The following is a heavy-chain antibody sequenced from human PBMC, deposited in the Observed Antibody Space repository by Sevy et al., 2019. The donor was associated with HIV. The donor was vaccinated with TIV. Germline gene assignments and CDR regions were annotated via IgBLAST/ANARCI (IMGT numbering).Heavy chain of an antibody. J-gene: IGHJ5*01. D-gene: IGHD6-19*01. V-gene: IGHV4-61*02. CDR1: GGSISSGSYY. CDR3: ARDLRDGSGWTDS. CDR2: IYSSGGS. Sequence: SETLSLTCTVSGGSISSGSYYWSWIRQPAGKGLEWIGRIYSSGGSNYNPSLKSRVTMSVDMSKNQFSLRLSSVTAADTAIYYCARDLRDGSGWTDSWGQGTLVTVS.